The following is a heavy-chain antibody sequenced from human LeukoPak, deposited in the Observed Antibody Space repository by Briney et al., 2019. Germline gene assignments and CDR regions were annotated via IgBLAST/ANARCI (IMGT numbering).Heavy chain of an antibody. J-gene: IGHJ4*02. D-gene: IGHD4-23*01. CDR1: GYTFTSYG. CDR2: ISGYNGNT. Sequence: ASVKVSCKASGYTFTSYGISWVRQAPGQGLEWMGWISGYNGNTNYAQKLQGRVTMTTDTSTSTVYMELRSLRSDDTAVYYCAQEGGHYGGNSAYFDYWGQGTLVTVSS. CDR3: AQEGGHYGGNSAYFDY. V-gene: IGHV1-18*01.